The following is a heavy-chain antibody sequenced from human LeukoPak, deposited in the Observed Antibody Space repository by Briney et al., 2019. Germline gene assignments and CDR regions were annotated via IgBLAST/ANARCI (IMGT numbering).Heavy chain of an antibody. J-gene: IGHJ1*01. D-gene: IGHD3-22*01. V-gene: IGHV4-31*03. CDR3: ASQVNFYDSSGYFRP. CDR1: GDSINSGGYY. CDR2: IFYSGST. Sequence: PSETLSLTCTVSGDSINSGGYYWTWIRQHPGRGLEWIGYIFYSGSTYYNPSLRSRATFSLDTSKNQFSLNLNSVTAADTAVYYCASQVNFYDSSGYFRPWGQGTLVTVSS.